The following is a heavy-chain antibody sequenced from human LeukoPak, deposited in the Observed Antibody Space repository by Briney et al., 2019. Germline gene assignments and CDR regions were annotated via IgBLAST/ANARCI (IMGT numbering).Heavy chain of an antibody. V-gene: IGHV3-23*01. CDR1: GFTFSSYA. D-gene: IGHD4-17*01. CDR2: ISGSGGST. CDR3: AKDHLIYGDYVRYFDY. J-gene: IGHJ4*02. Sequence: GGSPRLSCAASGFTFSSYAMSWVRQAPGKGLEWVSAISGSGGSTYYADSVKGRFTISRDNSKNTLYLQMNSLRAEDTAVYYCAKDHLIYGDYVRYFDYWGQGTLVTVSS.